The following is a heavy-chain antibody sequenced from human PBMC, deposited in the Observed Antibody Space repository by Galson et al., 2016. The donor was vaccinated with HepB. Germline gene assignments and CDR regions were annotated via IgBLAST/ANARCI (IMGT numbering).Heavy chain of an antibody. D-gene: IGHD3-22*01. CDR1: GNTLTKLS. J-gene: IGHJ6*02. Sequence: SVKVSCKVFGNTLTKLSMHWVRQAPGKGLEWMGGFDTEDGETIYAQKFQGRVTMTEDTSRDTAYMELSSLISEDTAVYYCATKYHYDRILRLNGMDVWGQGTTVTVSS. CDR2: FDTEDGET. V-gene: IGHV1-24*01. CDR3: ATKYHYDRILRLNGMDV.